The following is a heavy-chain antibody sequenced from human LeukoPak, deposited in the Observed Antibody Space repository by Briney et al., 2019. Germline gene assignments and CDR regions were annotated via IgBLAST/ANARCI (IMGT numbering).Heavy chain of an antibody. V-gene: IGHV1-2*04. Sequence: ASVKVSCKASGYTFTGYYMHWVRQAPGQGLEWMGWINPNSGGTNYAQKFQGWVTMTRDTSISTAYMELSRLRSDDTAVYYCARERYCGGDCYSWANWFDPWGQGTLVTVST. J-gene: IGHJ5*02. CDR2: INPNSGGT. D-gene: IGHD2-21*02. CDR3: ARERYCGGDCYSWANWFDP. CDR1: GYTFTGYY.